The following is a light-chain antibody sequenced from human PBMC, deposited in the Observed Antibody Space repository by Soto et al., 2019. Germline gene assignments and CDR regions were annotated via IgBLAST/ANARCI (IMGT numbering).Light chain of an antibody. CDR1: QSVRSR. CDR2: DAS. Sequence: EIVMTQSPATLSVSPGERATISCRASQSVRSRLAWYQQKPGQAPRLLIFDASTRATGIPARFSGSGSGTEFTLTISSLQSEDFAVYYCQQYNIWPPWTFGQGTKADIK. CDR3: QQYNIWPPWT. V-gene: IGKV3-15*01. J-gene: IGKJ1*01.